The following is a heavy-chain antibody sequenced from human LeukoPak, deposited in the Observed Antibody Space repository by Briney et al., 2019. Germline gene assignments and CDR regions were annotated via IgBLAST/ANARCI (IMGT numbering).Heavy chain of an antibody. CDR3: ARVMPGGRQLAAIDY. J-gene: IGHJ4*02. Sequence: GGSLRLSCAASGFTFSSYGMHWVRQAPGKGLEWVSSVWSSGTYIYYADSVEGRFTISRDNAKNLLYLQMNSLRAEDTAVYYCARVMPGGRQLAAIDYWGQGTRVTVSS. CDR1: GFTFSSYG. CDR2: VWSSGTYI. V-gene: IGHV3-21*01. D-gene: IGHD6-6*01.